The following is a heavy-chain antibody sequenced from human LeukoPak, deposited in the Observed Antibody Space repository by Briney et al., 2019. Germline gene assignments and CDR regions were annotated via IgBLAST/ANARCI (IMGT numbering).Heavy chain of an antibody. Sequence: PGGSLRLSCAASGFTFSSYWMSWVRQAPGKGLEWVSALSPSGGITYYEDSVKGRFTISRDNSKNTLYLQMNSLRAEDTAVYYCARGPQRGAAANYYGMDVWGQGTTVTVSS. D-gene: IGHD2-2*01. CDR2: LSPSGGIT. CDR3: ARGPQRGAAANYYGMDV. V-gene: IGHV3-23*01. CDR1: GFTFSSYW. J-gene: IGHJ6*02.